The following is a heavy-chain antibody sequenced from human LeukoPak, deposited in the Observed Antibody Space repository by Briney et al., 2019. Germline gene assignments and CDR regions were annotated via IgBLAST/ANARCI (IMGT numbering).Heavy chain of an antibody. CDR3: ARKITVTTFGSGLADY. J-gene: IGHJ4*02. D-gene: IGHD4-17*01. V-gene: IGHV3-11*04. CDR2: ISSRGSTI. Sequence: GGSLRLSCAASGVTFSDYYMSWVRQAPGEGLEWVSYISSRGSTIYYADSVKGRFTIPRDKAKNSLYLEMNSLRAEDTAAYYCARKITVTTFGSGLADYWGQGTLVTVSS. CDR1: GVTFSDYY.